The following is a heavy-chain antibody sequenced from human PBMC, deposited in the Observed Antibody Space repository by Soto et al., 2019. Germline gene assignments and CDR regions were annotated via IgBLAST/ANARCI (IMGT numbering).Heavy chain of an antibody. CDR3: AKDGDLYSGYSDH. Sequence: EVQLLESGGGLVQPGGSLRLSCEASGFILNSYGMSWVRQAPGKGLEWVSTLTSGGGTHYSDSVKGRFTNSRENAKNTLYLEMNSCRAEDTAVYYCAKDGDLYSGYSDHWGQGTLVTGSS. J-gene: IGHJ4*02. D-gene: IGHD5-12*01. V-gene: IGHV3-23*01. CDR2: LTSGGGT. CDR1: GFILNSYG.